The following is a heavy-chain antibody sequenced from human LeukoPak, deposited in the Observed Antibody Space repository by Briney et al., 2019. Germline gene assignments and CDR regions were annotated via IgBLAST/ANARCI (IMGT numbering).Heavy chain of an antibody. Sequence: PGGSLRLSCAASGFTVSSNYMSWVRQAPGGGLEWVSVIYSGGSTYYADSVKGRFTISRDNSKNTLYLQMNSLRAEDTAVYYCARDRWGGYSYGMDVWGQGTTVTVSS. J-gene: IGHJ6*02. CDR2: IYSGGST. V-gene: IGHV3-53*01. CDR1: GFTVSSNY. D-gene: IGHD3-3*01. CDR3: ARDRWGGYSYGMDV.